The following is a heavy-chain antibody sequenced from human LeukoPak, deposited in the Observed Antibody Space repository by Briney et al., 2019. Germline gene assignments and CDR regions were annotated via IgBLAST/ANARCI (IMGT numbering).Heavy chain of an antibody. J-gene: IGHJ3*02. D-gene: IGHD3-3*01. CDR3: ATDFGPRGAFDI. Sequence: ASVKVSCKVSGYTLTELSMHWMRQAPGKGLEWMGGFDPEDGETIYAQKFQGRVTMTEDTSTDTAYMELSSLRSEDTAVYYCATDFGPRGAFDIWGQGTMVTVSS. V-gene: IGHV1-24*01. CDR2: FDPEDGET. CDR1: GYTLTELS.